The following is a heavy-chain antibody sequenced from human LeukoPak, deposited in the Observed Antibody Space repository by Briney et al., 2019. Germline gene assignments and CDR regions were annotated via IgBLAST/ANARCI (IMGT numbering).Heavy chain of an antibody. Sequence: ESGPTLVKPTQTLTLTCTFSGFSLSTSGVGVGWIRQPPGKALEWLALTYWDDDKRYSPSLKSRLAITKDTSKNQVVLTMTNMDPVDTATYYCAHRLWGYSYGSRYYFDYWGQGTLVTVSS. J-gene: IGHJ4*02. CDR2: TYWDDDK. V-gene: IGHV2-5*02. CDR1: GFSLSTSGVG. CDR3: AHRLWGYSYGSRYYFDY. D-gene: IGHD5-18*01.